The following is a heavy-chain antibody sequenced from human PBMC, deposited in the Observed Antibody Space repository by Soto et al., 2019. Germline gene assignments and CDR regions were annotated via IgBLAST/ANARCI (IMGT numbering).Heavy chain of an antibody. D-gene: IGHD5-12*01. CDR2: IYWNDNK. J-gene: IGHJ5*02. CDR1: GFSLTTTGAG. V-gene: IGHV2-5*01. Sequence: QITLKESGPALVKPTQTLSLTCTFSGFSLTTTGAGVGWIRQPPGKALEWLAVIYWNDNKRYSPSLNNRLTITKDTSKNQVILTMTNMDPVDTATYFCAHRRTRYISSNNWFDPWGQGTLVTVSS. CDR3: AHRRTRYISSNNWFDP.